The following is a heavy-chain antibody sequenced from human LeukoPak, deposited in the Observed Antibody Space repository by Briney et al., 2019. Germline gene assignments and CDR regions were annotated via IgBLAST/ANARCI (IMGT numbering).Heavy chain of an antibody. Sequence: GRSLRLSCAASGFTFSSYAMSWVRQAPGKGLEWVSAISGSGGSTYYADSVKGRFTISRDNSKNTLYLQMNSLRAEDTAVYYCAKDSGYCSSTSCYRVSYYFDYWGQGTLVTVSS. V-gene: IGHV3-23*01. CDR1: GFTFSSYA. D-gene: IGHD2-2*03. CDR2: ISGSGGST. CDR3: AKDSGYCSSTSCYRVSYYFDY. J-gene: IGHJ4*02.